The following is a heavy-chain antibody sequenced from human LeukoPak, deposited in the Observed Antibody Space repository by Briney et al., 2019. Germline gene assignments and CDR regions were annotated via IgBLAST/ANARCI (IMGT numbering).Heavy chain of an antibody. Sequence: MPSETLSLTCTVSGGSISSSSYYWGWIRQPPGKGLEWIGSIYYSGSTYYNPSLKSRVTISVDTSKNQFSLKLSSVTAADTAVYYCTAYYDYVWGSYRYTNTDYWGQGTLVTVSS. J-gene: IGHJ4*02. CDR1: GGSISSSSYY. CDR2: IYYSGST. V-gene: IGHV4-39*01. D-gene: IGHD3-16*02. CDR3: TAYYDYVWGSYRYTNTDY.